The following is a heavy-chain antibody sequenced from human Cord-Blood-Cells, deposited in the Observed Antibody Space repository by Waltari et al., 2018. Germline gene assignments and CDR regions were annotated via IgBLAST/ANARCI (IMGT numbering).Heavy chain of an antibody. CDR1: GGTFSSYA. D-gene: IGHD3-3*01. Sequence: QVQLVQSGAEVKKPGSSVKVSCKASGGTFSSYAISWVRQAPGQGLEWMGGSIPILGTADYAQKVQGRVTIPADESTSTAYMELSSLRSEDTAVYYCARGQGRDFWSGYDAFDIWGQGTMVTVSS. J-gene: IGHJ3*02. CDR2: SIPILGTA. V-gene: IGHV1-69*12. CDR3: ARGQGRDFWSGYDAFDI.